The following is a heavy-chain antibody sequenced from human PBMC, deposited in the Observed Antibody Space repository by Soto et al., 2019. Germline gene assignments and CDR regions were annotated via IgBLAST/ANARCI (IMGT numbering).Heavy chain of an antibody. Sequence: QLQLQESGPGLVKPSETLSLTCTVSGGSVSSGSYYWGWIRQPPGKGLEWIGSIYYSGNTYYNPSLKSRVTISVDTSKNQFSLKLSSVTAADTAVYYRARHVGGYYYYMDVWGKGTTVTVSS. D-gene: IGHD2-15*01. J-gene: IGHJ6*03. V-gene: IGHV4-39*01. CDR1: GGSVSSGSYY. CDR2: IYYSGNT. CDR3: ARHVGGYYYYMDV.